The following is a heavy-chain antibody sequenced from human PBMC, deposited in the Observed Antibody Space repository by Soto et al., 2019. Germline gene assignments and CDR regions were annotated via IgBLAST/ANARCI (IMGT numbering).Heavy chain of an antibody. CDR3: ARTTRMTTMIDY. CDR2: VYYSGGT. J-gene: IGHJ4*02. CDR1: NDSISSYY. Sequence: QVRLQESGPGLVKPSETLSLTCTVSNDSISSYYWSWIRQPPGKGLEWIGYVYYSGGTKYNPSRKSRLTRSLDMSKKQFSLRLTSVTAADTAVYFCARTTRMTTMIDYWGQGTQVTVSS. D-gene: IGHD4-17*01. V-gene: IGHV4-59*01.